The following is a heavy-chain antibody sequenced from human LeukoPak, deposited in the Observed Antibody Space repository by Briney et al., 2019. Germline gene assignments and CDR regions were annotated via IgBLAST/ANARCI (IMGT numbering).Heavy chain of an antibody. CDR3: ARESYDSSGYFSPLVDY. CDR1: GYTFTGYY. V-gene: IGHV1-2*06. D-gene: IGHD3-22*01. CDR2: INPNSGGT. Sequence: ASVKVSCKASGYTFTGYYMHWVRQAPGQGLEWMGRINPNSGGTNYAQKFQGRVTMTRDTSISTAYMELSRLRSDDTAVYYCARESYDSSGYFSPLVDYWGPRTLVTVSS. J-gene: IGHJ4*02.